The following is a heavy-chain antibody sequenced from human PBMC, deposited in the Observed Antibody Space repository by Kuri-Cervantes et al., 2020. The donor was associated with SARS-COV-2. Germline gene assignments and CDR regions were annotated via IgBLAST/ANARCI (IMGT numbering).Heavy chain of an antibody. CDR2: INPNSGGT. Sequence: ASVKVSCKASGYTFTGYYMHWVRQAPGQGLEWMGWINPNSGGTNYAQKFQGRVTMTRDTSISTAYMELSRLRSDDTAVYYCARLTTVTPPSSYWYFDLWGRGTLVTVSS. V-gene: IGHV1-2*02. J-gene: IGHJ2*01. CDR1: GYTFTGYY. D-gene: IGHD4-17*01. CDR3: ARLTTVTPPSSYWYFDL.